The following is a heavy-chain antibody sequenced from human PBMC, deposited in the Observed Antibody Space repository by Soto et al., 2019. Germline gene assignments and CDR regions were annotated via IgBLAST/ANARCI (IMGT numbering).Heavy chain of an antibody. CDR1: VFTFSSYW. V-gene: IGHV3-74*01. CDR3: AREVGGGWTDTFDY. Sequence: EVQLVESGGGLVQPGGSLRLSCAASVFTFSSYWMHWVRQAPGKGLVWVSRINSDGSSTSYADSVKGRFTISRDNAKNTLYLQMNSLRAEDTAVYYCAREVGGGWTDTFDYWGQGTLVTVSS. J-gene: IGHJ4*02. D-gene: IGHD6-19*01. CDR2: INSDGSST.